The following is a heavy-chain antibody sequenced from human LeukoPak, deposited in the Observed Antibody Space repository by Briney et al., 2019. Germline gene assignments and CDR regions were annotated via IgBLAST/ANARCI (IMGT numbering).Heavy chain of an antibody. V-gene: IGHV4-59*08. CDR1: GGSIRSYY. CDR2: IYYSGST. CDR3: ARRKPYWYFDL. Sequence: PSETLSLTCSVSGGSIRSYYWSWIRQPPGKGLEWIGYIYYSGSTNYNPSLKSRVTISVDTSKNQFSLKLSSVTAADTAVYYCARRKPYWYFDLWGRGTLVTVSS. J-gene: IGHJ2*01.